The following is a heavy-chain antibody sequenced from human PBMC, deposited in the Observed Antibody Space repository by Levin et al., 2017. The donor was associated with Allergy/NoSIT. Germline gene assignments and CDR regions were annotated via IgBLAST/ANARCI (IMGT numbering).Heavy chain of an antibody. Sequence: GGSLRLSCAASGFTFSSFWMTWVRQAPGKGLEWVANIKQDGSETNYVDSVKGRFTISRDNAKNSLYLQMNSLRAEDTAVFYCAREGFSGKYPRSWGQGTLVTVSS. V-gene: IGHV3-7*01. CDR3: AREGFSGKYPRS. D-gene: IGHD5-12*01. CDR2: IKQDGSET. CDR1: GFTFSSFW. J-gene: IGHJ5*02.